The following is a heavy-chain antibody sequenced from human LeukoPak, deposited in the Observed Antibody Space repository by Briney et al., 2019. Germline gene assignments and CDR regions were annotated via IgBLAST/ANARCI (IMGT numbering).Heavy chain of an antibody. Sequence: SETLSLTCAVSGGSISSSNWWSWVRQPPGKGLEWIGEIYHSGSTNYNPSLKSRVTISVDKSKNQFSLKLSSVTAADTAVYYCARVDSSSWYGYYYMDVWGKGTTVTVSS. CDR2: IYHSGST. CDR3: ARVDSSSWYGYYYMDV. D-gene: IGHD6-13*01. V-gene: IGHV4-4*02. J-gene: IGHJ6*03. CDR1: GGSISSSNW.